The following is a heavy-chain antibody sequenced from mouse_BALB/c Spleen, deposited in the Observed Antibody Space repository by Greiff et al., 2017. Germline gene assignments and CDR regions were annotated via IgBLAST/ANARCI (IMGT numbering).Heavy chain of an antibody. D-gene: IGHD2-14*01. V-gene: IGHV1-54*01. CDR3: ARYRYDYAMGY. CDR1: GYAFTNYL. CDR2: INPGSGGT. Sequence: QVHVKQSGAELVRPGTSVKVSCKASGYAFTNYLIEWVKQRPGQGLEWIGVINPGSGGTNYTEKFKGKATLTADKSSSTAYMQLSSLTSDDSAVYFCARYRYDYAMGYWGQGTSVTVSS. J-gene: IGHJ4*01.